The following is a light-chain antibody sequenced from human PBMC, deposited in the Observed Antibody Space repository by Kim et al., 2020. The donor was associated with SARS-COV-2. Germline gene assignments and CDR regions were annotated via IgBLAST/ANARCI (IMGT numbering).Light chain of an antibody. V-gene: IGLV1-47*01. CDR3: AAWDDSLSGAV. CDR1: SSNIGSYS. J-gene: IGLJ3*02. CDR2: RNN. Sequence: ELTQPPSTSRTPGQRVTISCSGSSSNIGSYSVYWYQQVPGTAPKVLIYRNNQRPSGVPDRFSGSRSGTTASLAISGLRSEDEGNYYCAAWDDSLSGAVFGGGTQLTVL.